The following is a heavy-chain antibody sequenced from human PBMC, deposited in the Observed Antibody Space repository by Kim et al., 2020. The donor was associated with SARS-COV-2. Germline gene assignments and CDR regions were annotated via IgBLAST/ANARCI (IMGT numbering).Heavy chain of an antibody. J-gene: IGHJ4*02. CDR1: GFTFSRNP. D-gene: IGHD3-16*01. CDR2: ISYDGSNK. CDR3: ARESSDYVWGSYPEY. V-gene: IGHV3-30-3*01. Sequence: GGSLRLSCTASGFTFSRNPMHWVRQAPGKGLEWVAVISYDGSNKYYAESVKGRVTISRDNSKNTLYLQMNSLIVEDTAVYYCARESSDYVWGSYPEYWGQGTLVTVSS.